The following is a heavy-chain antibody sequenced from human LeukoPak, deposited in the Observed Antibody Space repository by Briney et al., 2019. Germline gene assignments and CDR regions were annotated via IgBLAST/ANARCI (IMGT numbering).Heavy chain of an antibody. D-gene: IGHD4-17*01. CDR2: FYPEDGET. CDR1: GYTLTELS. CDR3: ATGDTVTTWFFDY. Sequence: ASVKVSCKVSGYTLTELSMHWVREAPGKGLEWMGGFYPEDGETIYAQKFQGRVTMTEDTSTDTAYMELSSLRSEDTAVYYCATGDTVTTWFFDYWGQGTLVTVSS. V-gene: IGHV1-24*01. J-gene: IGHJ4*02.